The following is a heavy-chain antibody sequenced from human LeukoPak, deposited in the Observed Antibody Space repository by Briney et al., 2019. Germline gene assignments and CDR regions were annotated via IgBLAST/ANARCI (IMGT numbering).Heavy chain of an antibody. J-gene: IGHJ4*02. CDR2: IKRDGSEK. Sequence: GGSLRLSCAASGFTFSNYWMNWVRQAPGKGLEWVANIKRDGSEKYYVDSVKGRFTISGDNAKNLLYLQMNSLRAEDTAVYYCVKTAYGDYGYFDYWGQGTLVTVSS. CDR1: GFTFSNYW. CDR3: VKTAYGDYGYFDY. V-gene: IGHV3-7*03. D-gene: IGHD4-17*01.